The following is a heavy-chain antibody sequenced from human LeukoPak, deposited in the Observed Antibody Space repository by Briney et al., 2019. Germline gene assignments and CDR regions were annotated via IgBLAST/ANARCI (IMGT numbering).Heavy chain of an antibody. D-gene: IGHD3-3*02. CDR3: ARDGQGLIFLDY. J-gene: IGHJ4*02. Sequence: GGSLRLSCAASGFTASGYWMHRVRQHPARGLMWLSYITEDGSGKSYEDSVRGRFTISRDNAKNTVHLQMNSLRVDDTAVYYCARDGQGLIFLDYGGQGTPVTVS. CDR2: ITEDGSGK. V-gene: IGHV3-74*01. CDR1: GFTASGYW.